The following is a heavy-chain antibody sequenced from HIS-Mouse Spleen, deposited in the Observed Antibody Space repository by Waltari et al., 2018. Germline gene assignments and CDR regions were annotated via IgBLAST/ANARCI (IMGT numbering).Heavy chain of an antibody. CDR2: IYHSGST. V-gene: IGHV4-38-2*02. Sequence: QVQLQESGPGLVKPSETLSLTCTVSGYSISSGYYWGWIRQPPGKGLEWIGSIYHSGSTYYNPSLKSRVTISVDTSKNQFSLKLSSVTAADTAVYYCASIVGATMFGTEFDYWGQGTLVTVSS. J-gene: IGHJ4*02. D-gene: IGHD1-26*01. CDR3: ASIVGATMFGTEFDY. CDR1: GYSISSGYY.